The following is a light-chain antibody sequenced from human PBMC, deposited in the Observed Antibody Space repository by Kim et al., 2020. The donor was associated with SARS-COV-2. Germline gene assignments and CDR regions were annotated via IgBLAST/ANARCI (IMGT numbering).Light chain of an antibody. CDR1: QSVTSNY. Sequence: SPGESATLACRARQSVTSNYLAWYQQKPGQAPRLLIYGASSRATGSPDRFSGSGSGTDFTLTITRLEPEDFAVYYCQRYSSSPSTFGQGTKVEVK. CDR3: QRYSSSPST. J-gene: IGKJ1*01. CDR2: GAS. V-gene: IGKV3-20*01.